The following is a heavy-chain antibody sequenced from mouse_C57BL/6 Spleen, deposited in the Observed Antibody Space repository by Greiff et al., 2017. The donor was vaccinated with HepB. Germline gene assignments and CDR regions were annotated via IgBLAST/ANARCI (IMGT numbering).Heavy chain of an antibody. J-gene: IGHJ2*01. Sequence: EVKLMESGGGLVKPGGSLKLSCAASGLTFSSYAMSWVRQTPEKRLEWVATISDGGSYTYYPDNVKGRFTISRDNAKNNLYLQMSHLKSEDTAMYYCARDRDYFDYWGQGTTLTVSS. CDR3: ARDRDYFDY. D-gene: IGHD3-3*01. CDR1: GLTFSSYA. CDR2: ISDGGSYT. V-gene: IGHV5-4*01.